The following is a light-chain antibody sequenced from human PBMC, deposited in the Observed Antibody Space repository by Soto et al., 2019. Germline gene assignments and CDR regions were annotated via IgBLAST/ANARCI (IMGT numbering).Light chain of an antibody. CDR1: QNISPF. Sequence: DIQMTQSPSSLSASVGDRVTITCRANQNISPFVNWYQQRPGKVPKLLISAASTLHTGVPSRFSGSGSGTEFTLTISSLQPEDFATYYCQQSYSRPLTFGQGTKLDIK. V-gene: IGKV1-39*01. J-gene: IGKJ2*01. CDR2: AAS. CDR3: QQSYSRPLT.